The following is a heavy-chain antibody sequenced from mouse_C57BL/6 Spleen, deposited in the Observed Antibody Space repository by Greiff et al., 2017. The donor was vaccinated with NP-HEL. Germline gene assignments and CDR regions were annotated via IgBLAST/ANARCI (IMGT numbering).Heavy chain of an antibody. V-gene: IGHV1-26*01. J-gene: IGHJ2*01. Sequence: EVQLQQSGPELVKPGASVKISCKASGYTFTDYYMDWVKQSHGKSLEWIGDINPNNGGTSYNQKFKGKATLTVDKSSSTAYMELRSLTSEDSAVYYCAPYSNYYFDYWGQGTTLTVSS. CDR2: INPNNGGT. D-gene: IGHD2-5*01. CDR1: GYTFTDYY. CDR3: APYSNYYFDY.